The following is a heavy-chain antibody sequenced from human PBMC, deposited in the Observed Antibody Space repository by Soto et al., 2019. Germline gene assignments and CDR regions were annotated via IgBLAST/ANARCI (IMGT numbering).Heavy chain of an antibody. Sequence: QVQLVQSGAEVKKPGSSVKVSCKASGGTFNTYAVNWVRQAPGQGLEWMGGVIPMFGTPNNAQKFQGRVTITADESTNTGYMVLNSLSSQDTAVYYCVRGGVYFESTSCFDSWGQGTLGTVSS. CDR1: GGTFNTYA. CDR2: VIPMFGTP. V-gene: IGHV1-69*01. D-gene: IGHD2-8*01. J-gene: IGHJ4*02. CDR3: VRGGVYFESTSCFDS.